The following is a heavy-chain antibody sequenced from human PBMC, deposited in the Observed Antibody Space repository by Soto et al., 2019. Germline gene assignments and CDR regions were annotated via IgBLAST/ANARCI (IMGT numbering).Heavy chain of an antibody. J-gene: IGHJ6*02. CDR3: ARVTVYDFWSGYLSSGYYGMDV. V-gene: IGHV6-1*01. Sequence: SQTLSLTCAISGDSVSSNSAAWTWIRQSPSRGLEWLGRTYYRSKWYNDYAVSVKSRITINPDTSKNQFSLQLNSVTPEDTAVYYCARVTVYDFWSGYLSSGYYGMDVWGQGTTVTVSS. CDR2: TYYRSKWYN. CDR1: GDSVSSNSAA. D-gene: IGHD3-3*01.